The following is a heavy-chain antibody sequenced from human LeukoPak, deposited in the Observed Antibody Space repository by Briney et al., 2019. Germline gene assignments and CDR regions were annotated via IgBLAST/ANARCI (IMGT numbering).Heavy chain of an antibody. J-gene: IGHJ4*02. CDR2: IWPDGSNK. D-gene: IGHD2-2*01. Sequence: TGGSLRLSCAASGFTFNSYGMFWVRQAPGKGLEGVAFIWPDGSNKLYGDSVKGRFTISRDNSKNTVYLQMNSLRAEDTAVYYCARDYCRTTSCLESWGQGTLVTVSS. V-gene: IGHV3-33*01. CDR3: ARDYCRTTSCLES. CDR1: GFTFNSYG.